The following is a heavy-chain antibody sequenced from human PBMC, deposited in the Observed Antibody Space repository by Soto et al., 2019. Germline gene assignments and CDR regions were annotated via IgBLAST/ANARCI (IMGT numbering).Heavy chain of an antibody. Sequence: EVQLVESGGGLVKPGGSLRLSCAASGFTFSSYSMNWVRQAPGKGLEWVSSISSSSSYIYYADSVKGRFTISRDNAMNSLYLQMNSLRAEDTAVYYCVIEGVEDNWNDSPSYGMDVWGQGTTVTVSS. CDR2: ISSSSSYI. CDR3: VIEGVEDNWNDSPSYGMDV. D-gene: IGHD1-20*01. V-gene: IGHV3-21*01. CDR1: GFTFSSYS. J-gene: IGHJ6*02.